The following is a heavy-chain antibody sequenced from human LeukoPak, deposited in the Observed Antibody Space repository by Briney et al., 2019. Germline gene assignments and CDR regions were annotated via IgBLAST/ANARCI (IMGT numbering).Heavy chain of an antibody. D-gene: IGHD2-15*01. V-gene: IGHV3-33*06. Sequence: TGRSLRLSCAASGFTFSSYGMHWVRQAPGKGLEWVAVIWYDGSNKYYADSVKGRFTISRDNSKNTLYLQMNSLRAEDTAVYYRAKDRVVVVAAAFDYWGQGTLVTVSS. CDR2: IWYDGSNK. CDR3: AKDRVVVVAAAFDY. J-gene: IGHJ4*02. CDR1: GFTFSSYG.